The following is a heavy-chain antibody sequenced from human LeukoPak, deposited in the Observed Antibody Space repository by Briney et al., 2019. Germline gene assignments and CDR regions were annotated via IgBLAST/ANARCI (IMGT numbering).Heavy chain of an antibody. V-gene: IGHV1-2*02. CDR1: GYTFTGYY. D-gene: IGHD3-22*01. CDR2: INPNSGGT. CDR3: ARETWGREQLLRAPAH. J-gene: IGHJ4*02. Sequence: ASVKVSCKASGYTFTGYYMHWVRQAPGQGLEWMGWINPNSGGTNYAQKFQGRVTMTRDTSINTAYMELSRLKSDDTAVYYCARETWGREQLLRAPAHWGQGTLVTVSS.